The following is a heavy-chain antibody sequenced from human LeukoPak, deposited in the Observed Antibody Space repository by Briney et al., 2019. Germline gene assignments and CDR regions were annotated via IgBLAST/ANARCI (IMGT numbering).Heavy chain of an antibody. CDR1: GFTFSSYG. CDR2: ISYDGSSK. V-gene: IGHV3-30*18. Sequence: GRSLRLSCAASGFTFSSYGMHWVRQAPGKGLEWVAVISYDGSSKYYADSVKGRFTISRDNSKNTLYLQMNSLRAEDTAVYYCAKASEYDFWSGYYPYWGQGTLVTVSS. D-gene: IGHD3-3*01. J-gene: IGHJ4*02. CDR3: AKASEYDFWSGYYPY.